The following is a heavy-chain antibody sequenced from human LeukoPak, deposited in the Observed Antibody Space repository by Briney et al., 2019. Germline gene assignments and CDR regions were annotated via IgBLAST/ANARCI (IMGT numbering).Heavy chain of an antibody. V-gene: IGHV4-38-2*01. J-gene: IGHJ4*02. CDR1: DYSISNAYY. D-gene: IGHD2/OR15-2a*01. CDR2: ISHGGST. CDR3: ARQADVPSSIGYFDF. Sequence: PSETLSLTCAVSDYSISNAYYWGWIRQPPGKGLEWIGSISHGGSTHYNASLKSRVTTSLEASKNQFSLRLSSVTAADTAVYYCARQADVPSSIGYFDFWGQGAPVTVSS.